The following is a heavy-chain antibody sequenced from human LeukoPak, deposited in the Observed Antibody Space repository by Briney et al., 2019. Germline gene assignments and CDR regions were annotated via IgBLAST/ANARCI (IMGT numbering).Heavy chain of an antibody. V-gene: IGHV3-7*01. CDR1: GFTFSSYW. Sequence: GGSLRLSCAASGFTFSSYWMSWVRQAPGKGLEWVANIKQDGSEKYYVDSVKGRFTISRDNAKNSLYLQMNSLRAEDTAVYYCATNFHYDILTGFDYWGQGTLVTVSS. CDR2: IKQDGSEK. J-gene: IGHJ4*02. CDR3: ATNFHYDILTGFDY. D-gene: IGHD3-9*01.